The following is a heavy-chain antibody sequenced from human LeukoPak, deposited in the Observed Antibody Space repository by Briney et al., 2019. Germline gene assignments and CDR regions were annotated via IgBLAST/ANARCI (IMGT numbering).Heavy chain of an antibody. V-gene: IGHV4-39*01. CDR1: GGSISSSSYY. Sequence: SETLSLTCTVSGGSISSSSYYWGWIRQPPGKGLEWIGSIYYSGSTYYNPSLKSRVTISVDTSKNQFSLNLRSVTAADTAVYYCARRRYYDGSGYLEWGQGTLLSVSS. CDR2: IYYSGST. D-gene: IGHD3-22*01. J-gene: IGHJ1*01. CDR3: ARRRYYDGSGYLE.